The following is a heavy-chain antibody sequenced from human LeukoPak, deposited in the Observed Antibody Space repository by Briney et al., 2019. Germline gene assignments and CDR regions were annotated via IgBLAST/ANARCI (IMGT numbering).Heavy chain of an antibody. Sequence: GGSLRLSCVGSGFTFRRSAMSWVRLAPGKGLEWVSGICGSGGHTYYTDSVKGRFTISRDNSGTTVSLQMNSLTTDDTAVYFCAKEGRLTVAAVVVENYFDYWGQGTPVIVSA. V-gene: IGHV3-23*01. J-gene: IGHJ4*02. CDR1: GFTFRRSA. CDR3: AKEGRLTVAAVVVENYFDY. D-gene: IGHD3-22*01. CDR2: ICGSGGHT.